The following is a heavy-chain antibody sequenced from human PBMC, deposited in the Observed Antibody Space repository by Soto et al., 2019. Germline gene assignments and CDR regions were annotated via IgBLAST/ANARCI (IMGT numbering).Heavy chain of an antibody. CDR2: ISYDGSNK. J-gene: IGHJ4*02. V-gene: IGHV3-30-3*01. CDR1: GFTFSSYA. Sequence: GGSLRLSCAASGFTFSSYAMHWVRQAPGKGLEWVAVISYDGSNKYYADSVKGRFTTSRDNSKNTLYLQMNSLRAEDTAVYYCARGYNYFDYWGQGTLVTVSS. CDR3: ARGYNYFDY. D-gene: IGHD2-2*02.